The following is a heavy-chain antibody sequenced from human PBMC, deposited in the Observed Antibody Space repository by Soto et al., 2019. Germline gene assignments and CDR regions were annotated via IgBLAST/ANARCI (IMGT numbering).Heavy chain of an antibody. D-gene: IGHD3-3*01. CDR1: GGSISSSSYY. CDR2: IYYSGST. CDR3: ARTGDFWSGYPIWFLTSFDY. V-gene: IGHV4-39*01. J-gene: IGHJ4*02. Sequence: SETLSLTCTVSGGSISSSSYYWGWIRQPPGKGLEWIGSIYYSGSTYYNPSLKSRVTISVDTSKNQFSLKLSSVTAADTAVYYCARTGDFWSGYPIWFLTSFDYWGQGTLVTVSS.